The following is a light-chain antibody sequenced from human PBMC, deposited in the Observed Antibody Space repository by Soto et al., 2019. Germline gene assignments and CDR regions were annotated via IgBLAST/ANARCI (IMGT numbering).Light chain of an antibody. V-gene: IGKV3-11*01. CDR1: QFLSSY. Sequence: ELVLTQSPATLSLSPGERATLSCRASQFLSSYLAWYQQKHGQPPRLLIYDTSNRAAGVPARFSGSRSGTDFTLTISSLEPEDFAVYFCHQRNKFGQGTRLEI. CDR3: HQRNK. J-gene: IGKJ5*01. CDR2: DTS.